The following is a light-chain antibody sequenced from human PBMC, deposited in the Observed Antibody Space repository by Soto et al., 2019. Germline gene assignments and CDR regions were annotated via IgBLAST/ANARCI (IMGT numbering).Light chain of an antibody. J-gene: IGKJ2*01. CDR1: QSVSSCY. Sequence: EIVLTQSPDTLSLSPGERVTLSCRASQSVSSCYLAWYQQKPGQAPRLLIYGASSRATGIPARFSGSGSGTDFIFTISRLEPEDFAVYYCQQYGSSPVTFGQGTKLEIK. CDR2: GAS. CDR3: QQYGSSPVT. V-gene: IGKV3-20*01.